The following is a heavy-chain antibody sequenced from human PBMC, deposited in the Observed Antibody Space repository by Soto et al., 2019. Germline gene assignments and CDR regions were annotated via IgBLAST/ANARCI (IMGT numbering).Heavy chain of an antibody. CDR3: ARPLWRDDYNWGYFDL. CDR1: GFTFSSYA. Sequence: QVQLVESGGGVVQPGRSLRLACAASGFTFSSYAMHWVRQAPGKGLEWVAVISYDGSNKYYADSVKGRFTISRDTSKNTLYLQMNSLRTEDTAVYYCARPLWRDDYNWGYFDLSGRGTLVTVSS. V-gene: IGHV3-30-3*01. D-gene: IGHD4-4*01. CDR2: ISYDGSNK. J-gene: IGHJ2*01.